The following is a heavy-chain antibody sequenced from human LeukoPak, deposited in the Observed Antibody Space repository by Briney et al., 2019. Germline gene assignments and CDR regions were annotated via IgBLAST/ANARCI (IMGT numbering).Heavy chain of an antibody. CDR3: ARAQIVVVPLGFDY. D-gene: IGHD3-22*01. J-gene: IGHJ4*02. CDR1: GFTVSSNY. Sequence: GGSLRLSCAASGFTVSSNYMSWVRQAPGKGLEWVSLIYSGSPTYSGGTTYYADSVKGRFTISRDNSKNTLYLQMSSLRVEDTAVYYCARAQIVVVPLGFDYWGQGTLVTVSS. V-gene: IGHV3-NL1*01. CDR2: IYSGSPTYSGGTT.